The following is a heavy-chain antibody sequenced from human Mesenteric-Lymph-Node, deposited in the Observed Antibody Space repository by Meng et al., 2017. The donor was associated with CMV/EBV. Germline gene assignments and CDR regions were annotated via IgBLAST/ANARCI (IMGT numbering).Heavy chain of an antibody. CDR2: IYYSGSA. J-gene: IGHJ3*01. CDR3: ARNLSLDYTRSSGAFDV. D-gene: IGHD6-6*01. V-gene: IGHV4-39*07. Sequence: SETLSLTCTVSGGSISSSSYYWGWIRQPPGKGLEWIGSIYYSGSASYNPSLSSRVTISVDTSKNEFSLTLSSLTAADTGVYYCARNLSLDYTRSSGAFDVWGQGTMVTVSS. CDR1: GGSISSSSYY.